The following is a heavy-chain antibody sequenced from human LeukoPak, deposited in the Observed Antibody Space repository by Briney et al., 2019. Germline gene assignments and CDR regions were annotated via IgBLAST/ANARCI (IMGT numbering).Heavy chain of an antibody. Sequence: GGSLRLSCAASGFTFTTYWMSWIRQAPGKGLEWVAVISYDGSNKYYADSVKGRFTISRDNSKNTLYLQMNSLRAEDTAVYYCARDEGGYYDSSGYYWTSEGFDYWGQGTLVTVSS. J-gene: IGHJ4*02. CDR1: GFTFTTYW. D-gene: IGHD3-22*01. CDR2: ISYDGSNK. CDR3: ARDEGGYYDSSGYYWTSEGFDY. V-gene: IGHV3-30-3*01.